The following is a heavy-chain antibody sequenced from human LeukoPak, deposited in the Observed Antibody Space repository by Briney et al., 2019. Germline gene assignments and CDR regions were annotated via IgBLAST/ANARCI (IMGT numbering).Heavy chain of an antibody. J-gene: IGHJ5*02. Sequence: SETLSLTCSVSGGSISSGGYYWSWIRQHPGKGLEWSGYIYYSGSTYYNPSLKSRVTISVDTSKNQFSLKLSSVTAADTAVYYCARGPFSSSWYDVRFDPWGQGTLVTVSS. CDR3: ARGPFSSSWYDVRFDP. V-gene: IGHV4-31*03. CDR1: GGSISSGGYY. CDR2: IYYSGST. D-gene: IGHD6-13*01.